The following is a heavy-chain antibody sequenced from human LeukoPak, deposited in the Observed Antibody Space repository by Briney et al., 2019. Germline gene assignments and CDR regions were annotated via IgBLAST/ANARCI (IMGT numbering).Heavy chain of an antibody. CDR3: TRGNRGPDY. D-gene: IGHD1/OR15-1a*01. V-gene: IGHV3-74*01. J-gene: IGHJ4*01. CDR2: INNDGSDT. CDR1: GFSFSNYW. Sequence: GGSLRLSCAASGFSFSNYWMHWVRQAPGKGLVWVSRINNDGSDTVYADSVKGRFTISRDNANNTLSLQMNSLRVEDTGVYYCTRGNRGPDYWDQGTLVSVSS.